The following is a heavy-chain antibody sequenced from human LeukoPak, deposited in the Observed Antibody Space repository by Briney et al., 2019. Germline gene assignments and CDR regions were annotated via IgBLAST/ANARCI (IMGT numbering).Heavy chain of an antibody. D-gene: IGHD3-22*01. Sequence: GESLRLSCAASGFTFSSYAMSWVRQAPGKGLEWVSAISGSGGSTYYADSVKGRFTISRDNAKNSLYLQMNSLRDEDTAVYYCEAESRNYYDSSALGYWGQGTLVTVSS. CDR2: ISGSGGST. CDR3: EAESRNYYDSSALGY. J-gene: IGHJ4*02. CDR1: GFTFSSYA. V-gene: IGHV3-23*01.